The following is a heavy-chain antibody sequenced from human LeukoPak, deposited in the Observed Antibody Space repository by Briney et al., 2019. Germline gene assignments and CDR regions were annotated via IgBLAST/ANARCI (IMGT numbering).Heavy chain of an antibody. J-gene: IGHJ4*02. CDR2: INHSGST. CDR1: GGSFSGYY. Sequence: SETLSLTCAVYGGSFSGYYWSWIRQPPGKGLEWIGEINHSGSTNYNPSLKSRVTISVDTSKNQFSLELSSVTAADTAVYYCAKSGGSGSYPIYYFDYWGQGTLVTVSS. CDR3: AKSGGSGSYPIYYFDY. V-gene: IGHV4-34*01. D-gene: IGHD3-10*01.